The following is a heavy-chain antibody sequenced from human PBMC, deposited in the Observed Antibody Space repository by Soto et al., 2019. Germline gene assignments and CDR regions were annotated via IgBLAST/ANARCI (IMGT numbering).Heavy chain of an antibody. Sequence: GASVKVSCKASGYKFTTYFIHWVRQAPGQGLEWMGGIIPIFGTANYAQKFQGRVTITADESTSTAYMELSSLRSEDTAVYYCARAPVHYGGNPVYPNFDYWGQGTLVTVSS. D-gene: IGHD4-17*01. CDR2: IIPIFGTA. V-gene: IGHV1-69*13. CDR3: ARAPVHYGGNPVYPNFDY. J-gene: IGHJ4*02. CDR1: GYKFTTYF.